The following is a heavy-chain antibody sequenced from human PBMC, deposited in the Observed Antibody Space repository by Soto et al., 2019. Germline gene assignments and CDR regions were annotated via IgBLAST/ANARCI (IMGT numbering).Heavy chain of an antibody. D-gene: IGHD2-15*01. J-gene: IGHJ4*02. V-gene: IGHV1-3*05. CDR2: INAGNGNT. CDR1: GYTFTSYA. Sequence: QVQLVQSGAEEKKPGASVKVSCKASGYTFTSYAMHWVRQAPGQRLEWMGWINAGNGNTKYSQKFQGRVTITRDTSASTAYMELNSLRSEDTAVYYCARGPGGPDGPGDYWGQGTLVTVSS. CDR3: ARGPGGPDGPGDY.